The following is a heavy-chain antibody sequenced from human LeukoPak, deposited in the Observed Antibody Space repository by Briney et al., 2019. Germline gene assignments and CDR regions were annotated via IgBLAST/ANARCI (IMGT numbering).Heavy chain of an antibody. D-gene: IGHD5-18*01. Sequence: ASVKVSCKASGGTFSSYAISWVRQAPGQGLEWMGGIIPIFGTANYAQKFQGRVTITAGESTSTAYMELSSLRSEDTAVYYCARVFYTAMVRDNWFDPWGQGTLVTVSS. J-gene: IGHJ5*02. V-gene: IGHV1-69*13. CDR1: GGTFSSYA. CDR3: ARVFYTAMVRDNWFDP. CDR2: IIPIFGTA.